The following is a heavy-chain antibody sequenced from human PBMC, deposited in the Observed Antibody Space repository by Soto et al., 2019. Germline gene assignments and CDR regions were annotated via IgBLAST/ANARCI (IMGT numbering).Heavy chain of an antibody. D-gene: IGHD2-2*01. CDR2: IWYDGSNK. Sequence: SLRLSCAASGFTFSSYGMHWVRQAPGKGLEWVAVIWYDGSNKYYADSVKGRLTISRDNSKNTLYLQMNSLRAEDTAVYYCARDRSTSPRNDYYYYGMDVWGQGTTVTVSS. J-gene: IGHJ6*02. CDR3: ARDRSTSPRNDYYYYGMDV. V-gene: IGHV3-33*01. CDR1: GFTFSSYG.